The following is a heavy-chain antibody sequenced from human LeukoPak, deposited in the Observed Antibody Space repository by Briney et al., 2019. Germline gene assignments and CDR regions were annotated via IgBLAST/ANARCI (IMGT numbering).Heavy chain of an antibody. CDR3: ARKRVRGVIITDTYYYYGMDV. V-gene: IGHV1-8*01. CDR2: MNPNSGNT. Sequence: ASVKVSCKASGYTFTSYDINWVRQATGQGLEWMGWMNPNSGNTGYAQKFQGRVTMTRNTSISTAYMELSSLRSEDTAVHYCARKRVRGVIITDTYYYYGMDVWGQGTTVTVSS. CDR1: GYTFTSYD. J-gene: IGHJ6*02. D-gene: IGHD3-10*01.